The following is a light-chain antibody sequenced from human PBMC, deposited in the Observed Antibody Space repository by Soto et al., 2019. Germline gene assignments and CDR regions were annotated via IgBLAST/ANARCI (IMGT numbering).Light chain of an antibody. CDR1: QSISSW. J-gene: IGKJ1*01. Sequence: DIPMTQSPSTLSASVGARVTITCRASQSISSWLAWYQQKPGKAPKLLIYKASSLESGVSSRFSGSGSGTEFTLTISSLQHDDVATYYCQQYNSYAWTFGQGTKVEIK. CDR2: KAS. CDR3: QQYNSYAWT. V-gene: IGKV1-5*03.